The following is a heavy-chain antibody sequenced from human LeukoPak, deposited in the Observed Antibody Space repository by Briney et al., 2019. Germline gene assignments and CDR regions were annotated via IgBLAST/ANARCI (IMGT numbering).Heavy chain of an antibody. Sequence: GGSLRLSCAASGFTFSSYAMSWVRQAPGKGPEWVSAISHSGGTTYYADSVKGRFTISRDNSKNTLYLQMNSLRAEDTAVYYCARVMVRGVIITNIYWFDPWGQGTLVTVSS. CDR3: ARVMVRGVIITNIYWFDP. CDR2: ISHSGGTT. CDR1: GFTFSSYA. D-gene: IGHD3-10*01. J-gene: IGHJ5*02. V-gene: IGHV3-23*01.